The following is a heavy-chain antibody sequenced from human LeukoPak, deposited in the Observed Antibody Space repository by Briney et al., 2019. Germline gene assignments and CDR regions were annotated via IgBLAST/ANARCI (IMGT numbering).Heavy chain of an antibody. J-gene: IGHJ6*03. CDR1: GGSISGSTYY. CDR3: ARVPLFGWAPYYYYYYMDV. Sequence: PSETLSLTCTVSGGSISGSTYYWAWIRHPPGKGLEWIGSIYYSGSTYYNPSLKSRVTISVDTSKNQFSLKLSSVTAADTAVYYCARVPLFGWAPYYYYYYMDVWGKGTTVTVSS. V-gene: IGHV4-39*07. D-gene: IGHD3-10*01. CDR2: IYYSGST.